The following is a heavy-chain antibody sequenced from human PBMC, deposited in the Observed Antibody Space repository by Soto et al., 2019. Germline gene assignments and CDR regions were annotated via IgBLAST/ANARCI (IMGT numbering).Heavy chain of an antibody. CDR1: GGSISSYY. D-gene: IGHD3-3*01. CDR3: ARGSPDYYDFWSGYYIFWFDP. J-gene: IGHJ5*02. V-gene: IGHV4-59*01. Sequence: PSEPLSLTCTVSGGSISSYYWSWIRQPPGKGLEWIGYIYYSGSTNYNPSLKSRVTISVDTSKNQFSLKLSSVTAADTAVYYCARGSPDYYDFWSGYYIFWFDPWGQGTLVTVSS. CDR2: IYYSGST.